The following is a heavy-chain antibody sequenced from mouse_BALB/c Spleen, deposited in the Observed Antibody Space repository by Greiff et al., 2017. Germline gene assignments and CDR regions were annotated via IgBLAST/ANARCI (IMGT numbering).Heavy chain of an antibody. CDR3: ARGGLGIYYDYDY. V-gene: IGHV1-4*01. CDR1: GYTFTSYT. J-gene: IGHJ2*01. D-gene: IGHD2-4*01. Sequence: VKLMESGAELARPGASVKMSCKASGYTFTSYTMHWVKQRPGQGLEWIGYINPSSGYTNYNQKFKDKATLTADKSSSTAYMQLSSLTSEDSAVYYCARGGLGIYYDYDYWGQGTTLTVSS. CDR2: INPSSGYT.